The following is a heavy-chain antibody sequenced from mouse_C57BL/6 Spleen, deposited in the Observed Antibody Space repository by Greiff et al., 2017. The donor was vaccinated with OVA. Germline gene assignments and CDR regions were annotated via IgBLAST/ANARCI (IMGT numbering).Heavy chain of an antibody. J-gene: IGHJ2*01. Sequence: EVQLVESGPGLVKPSQSLSLTCSVTGYSITSGYYWNWIRQFPGNKLEWMGYISYDGSNNYNPSLKNRISITRDTSKNQFFLKLNSVTTEDTATYYCARGTYYYGSSYFDYWGQGTTLTVSS. CDR3: ARGTYYYGSSYFDY. CDR2: ISYDGSN. V-gene: IGHV3-6*01. CDR1: GYSITSGYY. D-gene: IGHD1-1*01.